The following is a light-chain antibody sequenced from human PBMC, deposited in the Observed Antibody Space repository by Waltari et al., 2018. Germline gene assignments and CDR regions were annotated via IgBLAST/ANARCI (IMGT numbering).Light chain of an antibody. Sequence: QSALTQPASVSGSPGQSITISSDVVFYTYVSWYQHHPGKAPKLMIYDVSERPSGVSNRFSGSKSGNTASLTISGLQAEDEAYYYCNSYAGSSSWVFGGGTKLTVL. V-gene: IGLV2-14*03. CDR2: DVS. CDR1: SDVVFYTY. J-gene: IGLJ3*02. CDR3: NSYAGSSSWV.